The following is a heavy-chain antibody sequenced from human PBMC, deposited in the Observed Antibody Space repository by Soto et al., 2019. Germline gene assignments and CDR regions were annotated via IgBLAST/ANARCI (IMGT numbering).Heavy chain of an antibody. V-gene: IGHV4-61*08. CDR3: ARAPQGNYGYPSYFDY. Sequence: SDTLSLTCTVSGGSISSGDYYWSWIRQPPGKGLEWIGYIYYSGSTNYNPSLKSRVTISVDTSKNQFSLKLSSVTAADTAVYYCARAPQGNYGYPSYFDYWGQGTLVTVSS. CDR1: GGSISSGDYY. D-gene: IGHD3-10*01. CDR2: IYYSGST. J-gene: IGHJ4*02.